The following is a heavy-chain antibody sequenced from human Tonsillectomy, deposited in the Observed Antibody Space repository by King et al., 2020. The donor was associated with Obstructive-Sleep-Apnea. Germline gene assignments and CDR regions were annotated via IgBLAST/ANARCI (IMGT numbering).Heavy chain of an antibody. CDR1: GYPFSTYA. CDR3: ARGWHVTGTWFDP. CDR2: INGGNVDT. D-gene: IGHD3-16*01. J-gene: IGHJ5*02. V-gene: IGHV1-3*01. Sequence: QLVQSGAEVKKPGASVKVSCKASGYPFSTYAMHWVRQAPGQRLDWMGRINGGNVDTKYSQRFQSRVTITSDTSAHIVYMGLRGLGSEDTAVYYCARGWHVTGTWFDPWGQGTLVTVSS.